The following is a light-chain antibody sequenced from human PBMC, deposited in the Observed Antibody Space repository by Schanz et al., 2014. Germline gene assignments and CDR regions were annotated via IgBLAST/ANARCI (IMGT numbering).Light chain of an antibody. J-gene: IGKJ2*01. CDR2: AAS. V-gene: IGKV1-39*01. CDR3: QQSKSTPYT. CDR1: QYIRNY. Sequence: DIQMTQSPSSLSASVGDRVTITCRASQYIRNYLNWYQHKPGKAPNLLIYAASTLQSGVPSRFSGSGSGTDFTLTISSLQPEDFALYYCQQSKSTPYTFGQGTRLEIK.